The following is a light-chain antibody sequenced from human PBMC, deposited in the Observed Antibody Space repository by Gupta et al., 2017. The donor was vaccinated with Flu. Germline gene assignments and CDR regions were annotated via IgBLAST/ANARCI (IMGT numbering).Light chain of an antibody. CDR1: QTLSSSF. J-gene: IGKJ1*01. V-gene: IGKV3-20*01. CDR2: GTS. CDR3: QQYGGSPRT. Sequence: GTLSLSPGERATLSCRASQTLSSSFLGWYQQKPGQAPEFLIYGTSNRAAGIPDRFSGSGSGTDFTLTISRLEPDDFAVYFCQQYGGSPRTFGQGTKVEIK.